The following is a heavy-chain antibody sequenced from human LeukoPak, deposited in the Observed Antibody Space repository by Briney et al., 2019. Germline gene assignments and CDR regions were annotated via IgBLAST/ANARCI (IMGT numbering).Heavy chain of an antibody. J-gene: IGHJ4*02. D-gene: IGHD5-18*01. CDR1: GFTFSSYD. Sequence: GGSLRLSCAASGFTFSSYDMHWVRQAPGKGLEWVAVISYDGSNKYYADSVKGRFTISRDNSKNTLYLQMNSLRAEDTAVYYCARDLGDTAMFTFDYWGQGTLVTVSS. CDR2: ISYDGSNK. V-gene: IGHV3-30*04. CDR3: ARDLGDTAMFTFDY.